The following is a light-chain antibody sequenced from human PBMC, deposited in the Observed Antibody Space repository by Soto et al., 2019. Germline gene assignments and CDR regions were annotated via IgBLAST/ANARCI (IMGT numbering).Light chain of an antibody. CDR2: LEGSGSY. V-gene: IGLV4-60*02. CDR1: SGHSSYI. CDR3: ETWDSNTHTV. Sequence: QLVLTQSSSASASLGSSVKLTCTLSSGHSSYIIAWHQQQPGKAPRYLMKLEGSGSYNKGSGVPDRFTGSSSGADRYPTISNLQFEDEADYYCETWDSNTHTVFGGGTKLT. J-gene: IGLJ3*02.